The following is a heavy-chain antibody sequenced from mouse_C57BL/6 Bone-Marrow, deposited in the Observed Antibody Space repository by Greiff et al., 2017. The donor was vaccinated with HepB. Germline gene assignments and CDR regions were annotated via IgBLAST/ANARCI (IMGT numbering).Heavy chain of an antibody. V-gene: IGHV5-16*01. J-gene: IGHJ2*01. CDR1: GFTFSDYY. D-gene: IGHD1-1*01. Sequence: DVKLVESEGGLVQPGSSMKLSCTASGFTFSDYYMAWVRQVPEKGLEWVANINYDGSSTYYLDSLKSRFIISRDNAKNILYLQMSSLKSEDTATYYCAREGTTVYFDYWGQGTTLTVSS. CDR3: AREGTTVYFDY. CDR2: INYDGSST.